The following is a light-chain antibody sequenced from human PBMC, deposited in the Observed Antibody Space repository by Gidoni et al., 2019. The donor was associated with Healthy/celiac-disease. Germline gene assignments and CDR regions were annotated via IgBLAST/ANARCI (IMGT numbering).Light chain of an antibody. J-gene: IGLJ2*01. CDR3: NSRDSSGNHLVV. CDR1: SLRSYD. V-gene: IGLV3-19*01. CDR2: GKN. Sequence: SELTQDPAVAVALGQTVRITCQGDSLRSYDASWYQQKPGQAPVLVIYGKNNRPSGIPDRFSGSSSGNTASLTITGAQAEDEADYYCNSRDSSGNHLVVFGGGTKLTVL.